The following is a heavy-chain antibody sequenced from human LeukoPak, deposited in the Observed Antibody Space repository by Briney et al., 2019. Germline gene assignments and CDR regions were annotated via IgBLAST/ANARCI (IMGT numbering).Heavy chain of an antibody. CDR3: ARKGVGWATCMDV. D-gene: IGHD3-16*01. J-gene: IGHJ6*04. V-gene: IGHV4-34*01. CDR1: GGTFSGYY. CDR2: INHGGST. Sequence: SETLSLTCAAYGGTFSGYYWSWIRQPPGKGLEWIGEINHGGSTNYNPSLKSRVTISVDTSKNQFSLKLTSVTAADTAVYYCARKGVGWATCMDVWGKGTTVTVSS.